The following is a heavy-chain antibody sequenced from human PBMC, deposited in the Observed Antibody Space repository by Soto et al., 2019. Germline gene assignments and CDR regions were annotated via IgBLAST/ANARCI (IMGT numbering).Heavy chain of an antibody. CDR1: GGSISSGDYY. CDR3: ARDVLTGNKFDY. J-gene: IGHJ4*02. D-gene: IGHD3-10*02. CDR2: IYYSGST. Sequence: SETLSLTCTVSGGSISSGDYYWSWIRQPPGKGLEWIGYIYYSGSTYYNPSLKSRVTISVDTSKNQFSLKLSSVTAADTAVYYCARDVLTGNKFDYWGQGTLGTGSS. V-gene: IGHV4-30-4*01.